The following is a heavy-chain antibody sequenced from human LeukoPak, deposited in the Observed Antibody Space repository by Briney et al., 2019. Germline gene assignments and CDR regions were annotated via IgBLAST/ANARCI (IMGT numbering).Heavy chain of an antibody. V-gene: IGHV3-49*04. CDR3: TRDSGGSWYPDHYFDY. CDR2: IRSKAYGGTT. CDR1: GFTFGDYA. J-gene: IGHJ4*02. Sequence: GGSLRLSCTASGFTFGDYAVSWVRQAPGKGLEWVGFIRSKAYGGTTEYAASVKGRFTISRDDSKSIAYLQMNSLKTEDTAVYYCTRDSGGSWYPDHYFDYWGQGTLVTVSS. D-gene: IGHD2-15*01.